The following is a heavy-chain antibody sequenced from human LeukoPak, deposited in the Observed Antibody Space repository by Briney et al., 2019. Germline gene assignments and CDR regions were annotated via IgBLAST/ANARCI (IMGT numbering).Heavy chain of an antibody. Sequence: SETXSLTCTVSGGSISSYYWSWIRQPPGKGXXWIGYIYYSGSTNYNPSLKSRVTISVDTSKNQFSLKLSSVTAADTAVYYCAANDYGDLNWFDPWGQGALVTVSS. D-gene: IGHD4-17*01. CDR2: IYYSGST. CDR1: GGSISSYY. V-gene: IGHV4-59*01. J-gene: IGHJ5*02. CDR3: AANDYGDLNWFDP.